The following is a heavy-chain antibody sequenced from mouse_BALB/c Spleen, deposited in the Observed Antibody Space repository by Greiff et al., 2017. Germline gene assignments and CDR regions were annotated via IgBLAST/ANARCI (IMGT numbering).Heavy chain of an antibody. CDR3: ARRGNRYDALDY. D-gene: IGHD2-14*01. J-gene: IGHJ2*01. Sequence: EVKLVESGGGLVKPGGSLKLSCAASGFAFSSYDMSWVRQTPEKRLEWVAYISSGGGSTYYPDTVKGRFTISRDNAKNTLYLQMSSLKSEDTAMYYCARRGNRYDALDYWGQGTTLTVSS. V-gene: IGHV5-12-1*01. CDR1: GFAFSSYD. CDR2: ISSGGGST.